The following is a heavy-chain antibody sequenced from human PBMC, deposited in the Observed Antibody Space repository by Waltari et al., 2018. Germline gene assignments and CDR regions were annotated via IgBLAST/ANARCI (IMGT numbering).Heavy chain of an antibody. J-gene: IGHJ5*02. D-gene: IGHD2-15*01. CDR1: GFTFSSYG. Sequence: QPGRSLRLSCAASGFTFSSYGMHWVRQAPGKGLEWVAVIWYDGSNKYYADSVKGRFTISRDNSKNTLYLQMNSLRAEDTAVYYCAKEVERGLKVVVNPEFDPWGQGTLVTVSS. V-gene: IGHV3-33*06. CDR2: IWYDGSNK. CDR3: AKEVERGLKVVVNPEFDP.